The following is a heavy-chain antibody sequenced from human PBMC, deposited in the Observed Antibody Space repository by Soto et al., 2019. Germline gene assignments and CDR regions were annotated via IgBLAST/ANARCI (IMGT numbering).Heavy chain of an antibody. CDR2: ISSDGSST. Sequence: GGSLRLSCAASGFTFSSYWMHWVRQAPGKGLLWVSRISSDGSSTSYADSVKGRFTISRDNAKNTLYLQMNSLRAEDTAVYYCAKWFGGRQYDYIWGSYRFSIWGQGTMVTVSS. V-gene: IGHV3-74*01. D-gene: IGHD3-16*02. CDR3: AKWFGGRQYDYIWGSYRFSI. J-gene: IGHJ3*02. CDR1: GFTFSSYW.